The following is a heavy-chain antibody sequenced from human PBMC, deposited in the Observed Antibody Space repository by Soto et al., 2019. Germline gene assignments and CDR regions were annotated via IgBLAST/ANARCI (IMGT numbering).Heavy chain of an antibody. Sequence: QVQLVQSGAEVKESGASVKVSCKASGYTFTGYYIHWVRQAPGQGPEWVGEISPKSGATRYAQKFQGRATMTKDTSITTVYMELSNLSTDDTAVYYCGKGRSGEVGIFYWGQGTLVTVHS. CDR3: GKGRSGEVGIFY. D-gene: IGHD3-3*02. CDR1: GYTFTGYY. J-gene: IGHJ4*02. V-gene: IGHV1-2*02. CDR2: ISPKSGAT.